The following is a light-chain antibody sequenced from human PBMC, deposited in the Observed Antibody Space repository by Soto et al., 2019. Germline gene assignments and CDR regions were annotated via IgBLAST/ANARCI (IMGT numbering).Light chain of an antibody. CDR3: QSYDSSLSGVV. Sequence: QSVLTQPPSVSGAPGQRVTISCTGRSSNIGAGYDVHWYQQLPGTAPKLLIYGNSNRPSRVPDRFSGSKSGTSASLAITGLQAEDEADYYCQSYDSSLSGVVFGGGTKLTV. V-gene: IGLV1-40*01. J-gene: IGLJ2*01. CDR2: GNS. CDR1: SSNIGAGYD.